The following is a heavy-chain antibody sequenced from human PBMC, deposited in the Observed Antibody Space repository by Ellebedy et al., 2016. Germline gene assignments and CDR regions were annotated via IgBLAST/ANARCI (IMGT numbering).Heavy chain of an antibody. J-gene: IGHJ4*02. CDR1: GFTFDDYA. D-gene: IGHD3-10*01. Sequence: LSLTXXTSGFTFDDYALHWVRQVPGKGLEWVSGISWNSAAIGYGEAVKGRLTISRDSAKNYLYLQMNSLRVEDTALYFCAKGTMDYLHHWGQGTLVTVSS. CDR2: ISWNSAAI. V-gene: IGHV3-9*01. CDR3: AKGTMDYLHH.